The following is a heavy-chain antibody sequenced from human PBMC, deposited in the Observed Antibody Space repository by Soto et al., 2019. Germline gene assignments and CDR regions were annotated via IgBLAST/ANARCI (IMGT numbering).Heavy chain of an antibody. CDR1: GGSISNYY. J-gene: IGHJ5*02. D-gene: IGHD4-17*01. CDR2: IYTSGNT. V-gene: IGHV4-4*07. CDR3: ARDDNGVNGRAFDL. Sequence: SETLSLTCTVSGGSISNYYWSWIRQPAGKGLEWIGRIYTSGNTNYNPSLKGRVTMSVDMSKNQFSLKLSSVAAADTAVYYCARDDNGVNGRAFDLWGQGTLVTVSS.